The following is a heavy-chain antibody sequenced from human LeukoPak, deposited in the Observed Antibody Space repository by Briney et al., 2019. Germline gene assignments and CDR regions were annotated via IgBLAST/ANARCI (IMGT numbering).Heavy chain of an antibody. D-gene: IGHD3-10*01. CDR2: ISSSSSYI. CDR3: AKNYGSGSSVVGY. J-gene: IGHJ4*02. CDR1: GFTFSSYS. Sequence: KAGGSLRLSCAASGFTFSSYSMNWVRQAPGKGLEWVSSISSSSSYIYYADSVKGRFTISRDNAKNSLYLQMNSLRGEDTAVYYCAKNYGSGSSVVGYWGQGTLVTVSS. V-gene: IGHV3-21*01.